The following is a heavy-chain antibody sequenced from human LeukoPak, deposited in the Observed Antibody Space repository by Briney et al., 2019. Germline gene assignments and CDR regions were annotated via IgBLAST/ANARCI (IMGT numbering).Heavy chain of an antibody. CDR2: INPNSGGT. CDR1: GYSFTSYW. Sequence: GESLKISCKGSGYSFTSYWIGWVRQAPGQGLEWMGWINPNSGGTNYAQKFQGRVTMTRDTSISTAYMELSRLRSDDTAVYYCARDNSGYDYTFDYWGQGTLVTVSS. CDR3: ARDNSGYDYTFDY. V-gene: IGHV1-2*02. D-gene: IGHD5-12*01. J-gene: IGHJ4*02.